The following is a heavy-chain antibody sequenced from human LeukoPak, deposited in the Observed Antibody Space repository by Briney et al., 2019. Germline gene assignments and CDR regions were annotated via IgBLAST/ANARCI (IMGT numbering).Heavy chain of an antibody. Sequence: GGSLRLSCAASGFTFSSYGMHWVRQAPGKGLEWVAFIRYDGSNKYYADSVKGRFTISRDNSKNTLYLQMNSLRAEDTAVYYCAKDSQSVLAAAGTDWFDPWGQGTLVTVSS. CDR1: GFTFSSYG. CDR2: IRYDGSNK. V-gene: IGHV3-30*02. J-gene: IGHJ5*02. D-gene: IGHD6-13*01. CDR3: AKDSQSVLAAAGTDWFDP.